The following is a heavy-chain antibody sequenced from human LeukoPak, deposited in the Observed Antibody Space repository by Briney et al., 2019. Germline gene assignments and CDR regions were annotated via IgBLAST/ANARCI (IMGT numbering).Heavy chain of an antibody. Sequence: SETLSLTCTVSGGSISSYYWSWIRQPPGKGLEWIGRIYTSGSTNYNPSLKSRVTISVDTSKNQYSLKLSSVTAADTAVYYCASGDTAMGVYWGQGTLVTVSS. J-gene: IGHJ4*02. V-gene: IGHV4-4*08. CDR1: GGSISSYY. CDR3: ASGDTAMGVY. D-gene: IGHD5-18*01. CDR2: IYTSGST.